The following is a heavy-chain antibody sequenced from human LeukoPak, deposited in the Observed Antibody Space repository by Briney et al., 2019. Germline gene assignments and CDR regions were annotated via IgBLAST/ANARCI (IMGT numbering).Heavy chain of an antibody. CDR1: GFTFRNYW. Sequence: GGSLRLSCAASGFTFRNYWMSWVRQAPGKGPEWVANIKQDGSEKYYVDSVKGRFTISRDNAKNSLYLQMNSLRDEDTAVYYCARELTYYYGSGSYYPNFDYWGQGSLVTVSS. J-gene: IGHJ4*02. CDR3: ARELTYYYGSGSYYPNFDY. V-gene: IGHV3-7*01. D-gene: IGHD3-10*01. CDR2: IKQDGSEK.